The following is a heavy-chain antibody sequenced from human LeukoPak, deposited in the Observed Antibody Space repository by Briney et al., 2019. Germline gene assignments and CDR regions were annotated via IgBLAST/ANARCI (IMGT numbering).Heavy chain of an antibody. CDR3: ARDFGELQHFQH. CDR1: GYTFTNYA. D-gene: IGHD3-10*01. V-gene: IGHV1-18*01. Sequence: ASVKVSCKASGYTFTNYAISWVRQAPGQGLEWMGWISAYNGNTNYAQKLQGRVTMTTDTSTSTAYMELRSLRSDDTAVYYCARDFGELQHFQHWGQGTLVTVSS. CDR2: ISAYNGNT. J-gene: IGHJ1*01.